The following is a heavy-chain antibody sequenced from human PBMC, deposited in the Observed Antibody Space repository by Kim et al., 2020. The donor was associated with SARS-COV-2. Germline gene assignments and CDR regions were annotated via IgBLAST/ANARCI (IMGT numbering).Heavy chain of an antibody. CDR1: GFTFSSYS. CDR2: ISSSSSYI. J-gene: IGHJ4*02. Sequence: GGSLRLSCAASGFTFSSYSMNWVRQAPGKGLEWVSSISSSSSYIYYADSVKGRFTISRDNAKNSLYLQMNSLRAEDTAVYYCASLWFGEFDYWGQGTLVTVSS. V-gene: IGHV3-21*01. CDR3: ASLWFGEFDY. D-gene: IGHD3-10*01.